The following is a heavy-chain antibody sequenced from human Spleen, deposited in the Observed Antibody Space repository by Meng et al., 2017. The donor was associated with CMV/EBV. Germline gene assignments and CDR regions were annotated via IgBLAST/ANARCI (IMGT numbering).Heavy chain of an antibody. D-gene: IGHD4/OR15-4a*01. J-gene: IGHJ6*02. CDR1: GFTFSNYA. CDR2: ISHDGTNK. V-gene: IGHV3-30*04. CDR3: ARMYGVNHYYYFGLDV. Sequence: GESLKISCAASGFTFSNYAIHWVRQAPGKGLEWVAVISHDGTNKYYADSVKGRFTISGDNSNNTLFLQMNSLRPEDTAVYYCARMYGVNHYYYFGLDVWGQGTMVTVSS.